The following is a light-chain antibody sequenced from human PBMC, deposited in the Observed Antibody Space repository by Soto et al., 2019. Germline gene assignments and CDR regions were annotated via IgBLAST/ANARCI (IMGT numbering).Light chain of an antibody. J-gene: IGKJ1*01. Sequence: DIQMTQSPSTLSGSVGDRVTITCRASQTISSWLAWYQQKPGKAPKLLIYNASTLKSGVPSRFSGSGSGTEFTLTISSLQPDEFATYYCQHYCSNSEALGQRTKV. CDR2: NAS. CDR1: QTISSW. V-gene: IGKV1-5*03. CDR3: QHYCSNSEA.